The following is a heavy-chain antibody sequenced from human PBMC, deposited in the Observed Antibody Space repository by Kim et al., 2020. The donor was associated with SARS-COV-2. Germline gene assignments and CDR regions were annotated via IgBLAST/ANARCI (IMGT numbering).Heavy chain of an antibody. CDR3: AMSSSWSYDAFDS. J-gene: IGHJ3*02. Sequence: YAHSVQSRFPISRDKSKNALYLQMNSLRAEDTAVYYCAMSSSWSYDAFDSWGQGTMVTVSS. V-gene: IGHV3-23*01. D-gene: IGHD6-13*01.